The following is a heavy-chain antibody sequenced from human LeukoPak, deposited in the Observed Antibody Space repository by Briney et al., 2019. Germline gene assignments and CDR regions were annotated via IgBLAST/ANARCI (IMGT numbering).Heavy chain of an antibody. CDR1: GFTLSDYH. Sequence: GGSLRLSCAASGFTLSDYHMNWVRQAPGKGLEWVAHINQDGSEEHYMDSVKARFTISRDNAKNSLSLQMNSLRAEDTAVYYCVRDGGVSGYDLLDYWGQGTLVTVSS. CDR2: INQDGSEE. D-gene: IGHD5-12*01. J-gene: IGHJ4*02. V-gene: IGHV3-7*01. CDR3: VRDGGVSGYDLLDY.